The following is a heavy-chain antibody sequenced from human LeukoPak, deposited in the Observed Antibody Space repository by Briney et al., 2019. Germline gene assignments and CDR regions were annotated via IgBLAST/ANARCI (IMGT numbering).Heavy chain of an antibody. J-gene: IGHJ6*02. CDR2: ISSNGGST. CDR1: GFTFSSYA. V-gene: IGHV3-64D*06. CDR3: VKDHRDSGNYYYYGMDV. D-gene: IGHD1-26*01. Sequence: GGSLRLSCSASGFTFSSYAMHWVRQAPGKGLEYVSAISSNGGSTYYADSVKGRFTISRDNSKNTLYLQMSSLRAEDTAVYYCVKDHRDSGNYYYYGMDVWGQGTTVAVSS.